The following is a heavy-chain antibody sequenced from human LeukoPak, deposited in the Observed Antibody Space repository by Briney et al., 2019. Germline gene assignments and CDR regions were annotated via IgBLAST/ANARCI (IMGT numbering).Heavy chain of an antibody. D-gene: IGHD6-19*01. Sequence: GAPPQISCHGSGFTSYCFCCVRQMPGKRVEWMVVINHGDSDTNYSPSFQGRVTISVDRSISTASLQLSSLTASDTAVYYCTRLGSVAATGYLQVWGQGTGDSVFS. CDR3: TRLGSVAATGYLQV. V-gene: IGHV5-51*01. CDR2: INHGDSDT. J-gene: IGHJ1*01. CDR1: GFTSYC.